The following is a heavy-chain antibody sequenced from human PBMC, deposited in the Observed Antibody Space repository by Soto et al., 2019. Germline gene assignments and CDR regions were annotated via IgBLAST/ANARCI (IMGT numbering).Heavy chain of an antibody. CDR2: ISAYNGNT. D-gene: IGHD2-15*01. J-gene: IGHJ4*02. V-gene: IGHV1-18*01. Sequence: QVQLVQSGAEVKKPGASVKVSCKASGYTFTSYGISWVRQAPGQGLEWMGWISAYNGNTNYAQKLQGRVTMTTDTSTSTADMELRSLGSDATAVYYCARDQRWGYCSGGSCGVDYWGQGTLVTVSS. CDR3: ARDQRWGYCSGGSCGVDY. CDR1: GYTFTSYG.